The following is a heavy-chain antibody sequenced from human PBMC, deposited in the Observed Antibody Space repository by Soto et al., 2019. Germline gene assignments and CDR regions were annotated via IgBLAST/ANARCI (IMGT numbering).Heavy chain of an antibody. V-gene: IGHV4-59*01. CDR3: ARIGVYCSGGSCLGHYGMDV. D-gene: IGHD2-15*01. CDR2: IYYSGST. J-gene: IGHJ6*01. Sequence: ASETLSVTCTFSGGSISIYYWSWIRQPPGKGLEWIGYIYYSGSTNYNPSLKSRVTISVDTSKNQFSLKLSSVTAADTAVYYCARIGVYCSGGSCLGHYGMDVWGQGTTVTVSS. CDR1: GGSISIYY.